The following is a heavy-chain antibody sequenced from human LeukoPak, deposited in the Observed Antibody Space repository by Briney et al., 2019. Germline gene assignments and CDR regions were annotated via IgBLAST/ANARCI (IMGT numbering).Heavy chain of an antibody. CDR1: GGYFSGYY. Sequence: PSETLSLTCAVYGGYFSGYYWSWIRQPPGKGLECIGEINHSGSTNYNPSLKSRVTISVDTSKNQFSLKLSSVTAADTAVYYCARGVTIFGVVKGPRSFDYWGQGTLVTVSS. J-gene: IGHJ4*02. CDR3: ARGVTIFGVVKGPRSFDY. V-gene: IGHV4-34*01. D-gene: IGHD3-3*01. CDR2: INHSGST.